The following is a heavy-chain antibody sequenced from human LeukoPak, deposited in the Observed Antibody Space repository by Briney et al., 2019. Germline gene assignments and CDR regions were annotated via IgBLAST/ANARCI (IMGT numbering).Heavy chain of an antibody. CDR3: ARDRRGYCSSTSCYQSFDY. J-gene: IGHJ4*02. Sequence: GGSLRLSCAASGFTVSSNYMSWVRQAPGKGLESVSVIYSGGSTYYADSVKGRFTISRDNSKNTLYLQMNSLRAEDTAVYYCARDRRGYCSSTSCYQSFDYWGQGTLVTVSS. V-gene: IGHV3-66*02. CDR2: IYSGGST. CDR1: GFTVSSNY. D-gene: IGHD2-2*01.